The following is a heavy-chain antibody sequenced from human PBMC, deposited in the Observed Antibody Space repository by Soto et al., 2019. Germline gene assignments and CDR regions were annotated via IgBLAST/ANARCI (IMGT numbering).Heavy chain of an antibody. CDR1: GATFSISV. Sequence: QVQLVQSGAELKKPGSSVKVSCRASGATFSISVFNWVRQAPGQGLEWMGGIISIFGPPNYSQKFQGRVTITADESTSTGYMELNNLTSVHTAIYYCARDLGGGYEPGDYWGQGTQVTVSS. D-gene: IGHD5-12*01. J-gene: IGHJ4*02. CDR2: IISIFGPP. CDR3: ARDLGGGYEPGDY. V-gene: IGHV1-69*12.